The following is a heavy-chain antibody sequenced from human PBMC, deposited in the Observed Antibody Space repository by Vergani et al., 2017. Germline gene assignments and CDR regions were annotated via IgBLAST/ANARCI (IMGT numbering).Heavy chain of an antibody. CDR2: IYYSGST. CDR3: ARHVTQDYYNDSDYFDY. J-gene: IGHJ4*02. CDR1: GASIRSSNYY. Sequence: QLQLQESGPGLVKPSATLSLTCSVSGASIRSSNYYWGWIRQPPGKGLEWIASIYYSGSTYYNPSLKSRVTISVDTSKMQFSLKLYSLTAADTAIYYCARHVTQDYYNDSDYFDYWGLGTLVTVSS. D-gene: IGHD3-22*01. V-gene: IGHV4-39*01.